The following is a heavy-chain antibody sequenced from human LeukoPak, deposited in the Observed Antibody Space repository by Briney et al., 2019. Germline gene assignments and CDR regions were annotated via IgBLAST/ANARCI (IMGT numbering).Heavy chain of an antibody. V-gene: IGHV4-30-4*01. Sequence: SETLSLTCTVSGGSIRSGDYYWSWIRQPPGKGLEWIGYIYYSGSTYYNPSLKSRVTISVDTSKNQFSLKLSSVTAADTAVYYYARGPAQDLEWELPEYCVDYWGQGTLVTVSS. CDR1: GGSIRSGDYY. D-gene: IGHD1-26*01. J-gene: IGHJ4*02. CDR2: IYYSGST. CDR3: ARGPAQDLEWELPEYCVDY.